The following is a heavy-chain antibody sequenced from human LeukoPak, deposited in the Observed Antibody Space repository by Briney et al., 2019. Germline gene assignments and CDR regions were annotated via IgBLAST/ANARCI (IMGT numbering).Heavy chain of an antibody. CDR2: ISSSGSTI. CDR3: AKNGDRGAYCSGGSCYPYYYYYIDV. Sequence: GGSLRLSCAASGFTFSSYEMNWVRQAPGKGLEWVSYISSSGSTIYYADSVKGRFTISRDNAKNSLYLQMNSLRAEDTAISYCAKNGDRGAYCSGGSCYPYYYYYIDVWGKGTTVTISS. J-gene: IGHJ6*03. D-gene: IGHD2-15*01. CDR1: GFTFSSYE. V-gene: IGHV3-48*03.